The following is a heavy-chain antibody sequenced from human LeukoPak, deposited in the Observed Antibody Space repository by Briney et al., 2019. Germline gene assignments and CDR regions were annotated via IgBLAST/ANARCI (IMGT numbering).Heavy chain of an antibody. V-gene: IGHV4-61*08. CDR3: ARELRSTMVRGGRRWFDP. Sequence: SETLSLTCTVSGGSISSGGYYWSWIRQHPGTGLEWIGYIYYSGSTNYNPSLKSRVTMSVDTSKNQFSLKLSSVTAADTAVYYCARELRSTMVRGGRRWFDPWGQGTLVTVSS. CDR2: IYYSGST. D-gene: IGHD3-10*01. CDR1: GGSISSGGYY. J-gene: IGHJ5*02.